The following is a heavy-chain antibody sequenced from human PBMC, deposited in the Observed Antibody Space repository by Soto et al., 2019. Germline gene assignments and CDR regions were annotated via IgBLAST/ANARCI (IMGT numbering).Heavy chain of an antibody. J-gene: IGHJ5*02. D-gene: IGHD6-13*01. V-gene: IGHV4-59*01. CDR2: IYYSGST. CDR1: GGSISSYY. Sequence: ASETLSLTCTVSGGSISSYYWSWIRQPPGRGLEWIGYIYYSGSTNYNPSLKSRVTISVDTSKNQFSLKLSSVTAADTAVYYCARMAAAAPDWFDPWGQGTLVTVSS. CDR3: ARMAAAAPDWFDP.